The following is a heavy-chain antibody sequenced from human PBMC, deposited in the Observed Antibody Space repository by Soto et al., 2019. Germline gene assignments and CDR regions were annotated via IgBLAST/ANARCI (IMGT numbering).Heavy chain of an antibody. CDR2: MTPNSGNT. V-gene: IGHV1-8*01. D-gene: IGHD3-22*01. CDR3: ARAGYYDSRGYSDY. J-gene: IGHJ4*02. Sequence: QVQLVQSGDEVKKPGASVTVSCKASGYTFTSYDINWVRQATGQGLEWMGWMTPNSGNTGYAQKFQGRVTMTMNTSISTAYMELSSLRSEDTAVYYCARAGYYDSRGYSDYWGQGTLVTVSS. CDR1: GYTFTSYD.